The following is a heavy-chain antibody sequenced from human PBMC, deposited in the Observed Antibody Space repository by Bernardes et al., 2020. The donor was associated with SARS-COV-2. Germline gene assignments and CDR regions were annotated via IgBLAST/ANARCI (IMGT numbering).Heavy chain of an antibody. Sequence: GSLRLSCAASGFAFISYAMSWVRQAPGKGLAWVSAISGSGGSTYYADSVKGRFTISRDNSKNTLYLQMNSLRAEDTAVYYCAKVMSRVQIPFYYYYGMDVWGQGTTVTVSS. V-gene: IGHV3-23*01. CDR2: ISGSGGST. J-gene: IGHJ6*02. CDR1: GFAFISYA. CDR3: AKVMSRVQIPFYYYYGMDV. D-gene: IGHD1-1*01.